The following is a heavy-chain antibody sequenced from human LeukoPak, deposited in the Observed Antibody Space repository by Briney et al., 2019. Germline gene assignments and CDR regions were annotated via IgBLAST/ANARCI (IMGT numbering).Heavy chain of an antibody. D-gene: IGHD6-6*01. CDR3: ERDGKDIAVRLFDY. Sequence: PGASVKVSCKASGYTFTDYYMHWVRQAPGQGLEWMGWINPDSGGTNYAQKFQGRVTMARDTSISTVYMELSRLRSDDTAVYYCERDGKDIAVRLFDYWGQGTLVTVSS. CDR1: GYTFTDYY. J-gene: IGHJ4*02. CDR2: INPDSGGT. V-gene: IGHV1-2*02.